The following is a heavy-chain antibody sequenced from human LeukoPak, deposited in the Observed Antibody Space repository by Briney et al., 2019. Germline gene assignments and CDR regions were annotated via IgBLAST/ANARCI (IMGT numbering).Heavy chain of an antibody. CDR2: ISSSSSYI. CDR3: ARARRELKITMIVAPSTHLYYFDY. J-gene: IGHJ4*02. V-gene: IGHV3-21*01. CDR1: GFTSSSYS. D-gene: IGHD3-22*01. Sequence: PGGSLRLSCAASGFTSSSYSMNWVRQAPGKGLEWVSSISSSSSYIDYADSVKGRFTISRDNAKNSLYLQMNSLRAEDTAVYYCARARRELKITMIVAPSTHLYYFDYWGQGTLVTVSS.